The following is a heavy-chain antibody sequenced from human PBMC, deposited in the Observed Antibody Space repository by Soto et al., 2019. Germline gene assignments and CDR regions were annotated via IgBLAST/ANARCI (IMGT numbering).Heavy chain of an antibody. CDR1: GFSLRTSGVG. J-gene: IGHJ4*02. D-gene: IGHD3-22*01. V-gene: IGHV2-5*01. CDR3: AHTYETSWRNFGY. Sequence: SGPTLVNPTQTLTLTCTFSGFSLRTSGVGVGWIRQPPRKSLEWLALIYWYYDNRYSPSLRIRLTITKDTSKIQVVLTVANVDPVDTATYYCAHTYETSWRNFGYWAQGILVTVSS. CDR2: IYWYYDN.